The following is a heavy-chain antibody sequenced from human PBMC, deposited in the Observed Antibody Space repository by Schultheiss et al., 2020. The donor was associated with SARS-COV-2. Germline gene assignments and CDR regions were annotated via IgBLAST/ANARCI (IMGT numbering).Heavy chain of an antibody. CDR2: IYYSGTT. D-gene: IGHD3-16*01. CDR3: ARAAGLRRHDYVYDI. Sequence: SETLSLTCSVSGGSVKSISSYWSWLRRPPGKGLEWIGYIYYSGTTKYSPSLESRVTISVDTSKNQFSLKLSSVTAADTAVYYCARAAGLRRHDYVYDIWGQGTMVTVSS. CDR1: GGSVKSISSY. J-gene: IGHJ3*02. V-gene: IGHV4-61*01.